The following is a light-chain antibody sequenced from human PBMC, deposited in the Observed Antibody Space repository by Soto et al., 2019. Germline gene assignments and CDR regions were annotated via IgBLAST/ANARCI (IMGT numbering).Light chain of an antibody. CDR2: EVS. CDR3: SSYTGSSTNTVV. V-gene: IGLV2-14*01. Sequence: QSVLTQPASVSGSPGQSITISCTGTSSDVGGYNYVSWYQQHPGKAPKVMIYEVSNRPSGVSNRFSGSKSGNTASLTISGLQAEDEAEYYCSSYTGSSTNTVVFGGGTKLTVL. J-gene: IGLJ2*01. CDR1: SSDVGGYNY.